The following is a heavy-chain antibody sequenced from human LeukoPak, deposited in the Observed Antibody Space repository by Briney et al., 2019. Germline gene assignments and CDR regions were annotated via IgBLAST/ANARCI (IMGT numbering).Heavy chain of an antibody. D-gene: IGHD5-24*01. CDR2: IKQDGSKK. CDR3: TRVGYIDEGIDY. J-gene: IGHJ4*02. Sequence: GGSLRLSCVASGFPFSSYWMTWVRQAPGKGLEWVANIKQDGSKKSYVDSVKGRFTISRDNAKKSLYLQMNSLRAEDTAIYYCTRVGYIDEGIDYWGQGTLVTVSS. V-gene: IGHV3-7*04. CDR1: GFPFSSYW.